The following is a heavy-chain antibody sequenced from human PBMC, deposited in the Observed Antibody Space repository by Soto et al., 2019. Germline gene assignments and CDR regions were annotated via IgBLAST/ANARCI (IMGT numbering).Heavy chain of an antibody. CDR2: IKQDGSEK. J-gene: IGHJ6*02. V-gene: IGHV3-7*01. D-gene: IGHD1-1*01. CDR3: AVDPVQLERPAHYGMDV. CDR1: GFTFSSYW. Sequence: PGGSLRLSCAASGFTFSSYWMSWVRQAPGKGLEWVANIKQDGSEKYYVDSVKGRFTISRDNAKNSLYLQMNSLRAEDTAVYYCAVDPVQLERPAHYGMDVWGQGTTVTVSS.